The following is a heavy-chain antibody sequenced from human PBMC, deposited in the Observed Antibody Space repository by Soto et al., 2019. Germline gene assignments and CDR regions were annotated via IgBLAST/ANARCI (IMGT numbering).Heavy chain of an antibody. CDR2: INPSGGST. V-gene: IGHV1-46*01. Sequence: ASVKVSCKASGYTFASYYMHWVRQAPGQGLEWMGIINPSGGSTSYAQKFQGRVTMTRDTSTSTVYMELSSLRSEDTAVYYCARVIAVPYDAFDIWGQGTMVTVSS. J-gene: IGHJ3*02. CDR3: ARVIAVPYDAFDI. CDR1: GYTFASYY. D-gene: IGHD6-19*01.